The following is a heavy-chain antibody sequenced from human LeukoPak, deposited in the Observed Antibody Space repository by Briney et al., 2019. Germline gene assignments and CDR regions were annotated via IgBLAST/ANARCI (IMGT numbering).Heavy chain of an antibody. J-gene: IGHJ2*01. Sequence: SETLSLTCTVSGDSISSYYWSWIRQPAGKGLEWIGRIYTSGSTNYNPSLKSRATMSVDTSKNQFSLKLSSVTAAGTAVYYCQYDFDLWGRGTLVTVSS. CDR3: QYDFDL. V-gene: IGHV4-4*07. D-gene: IGHD2-2*01. CDR2: IYTSGST. CDR1: GDSISSYY.